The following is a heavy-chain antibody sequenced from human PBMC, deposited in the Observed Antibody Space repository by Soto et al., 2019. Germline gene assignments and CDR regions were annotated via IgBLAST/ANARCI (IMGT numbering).Heavy chain of an antibody. CDR3: ARNGYSNSWFHFDY. J-gene: IGHJ4*02. V-gene: IGHV4-4*02. Sequence: QVQLQESGPGLVKPSETLSLTCAVSGGSIRSNNWWSWVRQTPGKGLEWIGETSHSGTTNYNPSLQSRVIISVDKSKNQFSLELSSVTAADTAVYYCARNGYSNSWFHFDYWGQGTLATVSS. D-gene: IGHD6-13*01. CDR2: TSHSGTT. CDR1: GGSIRSNNW.